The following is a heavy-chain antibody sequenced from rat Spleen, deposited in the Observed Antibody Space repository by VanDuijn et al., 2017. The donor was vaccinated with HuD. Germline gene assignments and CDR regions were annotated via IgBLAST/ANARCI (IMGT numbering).Heavy chain of an antibody. V-gene: IGHV5S23*01. CDR1: GFTFNHYD. Sequence: EVQLVESDGGLVQPGRSLKLSCAASGFTFNHYDMAWVRQAPTKGLEWVASISPSSNNIYYRDSVKGRFTVSRDNAKSTLHLQMDSLRSEDTATYYCARGGSPFDYWGQGVMVTVSS. D-gene: IGHD1-11*01. CDR2: ISPSSNNI. J-gene: IGHJ2*01. CDR3: ARGGSPFDY.